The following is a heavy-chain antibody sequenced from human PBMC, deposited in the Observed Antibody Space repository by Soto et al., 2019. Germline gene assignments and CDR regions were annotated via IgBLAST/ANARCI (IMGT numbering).Heavy chain of an antibody. CDR1: GGIFRSGFA. V-gene: IGHV1-69*01. CDR3: ARHREAETTFYYAMDV. Sequence: QVQLVQSGAEVKKPGSSVKVSCKVSGGIFRSGFAISWVRQAPGQGLEWMGGIIPIIGTGKYAEKFQGRVIITADESTSTAYMAVTGLRSEDTAVYFCARHREAETTFYYAMDVWGQGTTVTVSS. D-gene: IGHD4-17*01. J-gene: IGHJ6*02. CDR2: IIPIIGTG.